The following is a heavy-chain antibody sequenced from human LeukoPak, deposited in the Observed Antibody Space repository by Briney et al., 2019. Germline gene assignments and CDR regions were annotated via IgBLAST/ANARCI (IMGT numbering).Heavy chain of an antibody. J-gene: IGHJ4*02. CDR2: IGAGGTFT. V-gene: IGHV3-23*01. D-gene: IGHD2-21*01. Sequence: GGSLRLSCTASGFTFSSYAMNWVRQAPGKGLEWVSGIGAGGTFTYYADSVKGRFTIFRDNSRNTLYLQMNSLRAADTAVYYCARDVWGDRDSFFDYWGQGTLVTVSS. CDR1: GFTFSSYA. CDR3: ARDVWGDRDSFFDY.